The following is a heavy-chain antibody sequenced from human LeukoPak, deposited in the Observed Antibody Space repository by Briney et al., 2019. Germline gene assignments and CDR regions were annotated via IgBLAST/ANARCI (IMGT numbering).Heavy chain of an antibody. V-gene: IGHV3-30*02. CDR3: AKDSSGSYLGDAFDI. CDR1: GFTFSSYG. D-gene: IGHD1-26*01. J-gene: IGHJ3*02. Sequence: PGGSLRLSCAASGFTFSSYGMHWVRQAPGKGLEWVAFIRYDGSNKYYADSVKGRFTISRDNSKNTLYLQMNSLRAEDTAVYYCAKDSSGSYLGDAFDIWGQGTMVTVSS. CDR2: IRYDGSNK.